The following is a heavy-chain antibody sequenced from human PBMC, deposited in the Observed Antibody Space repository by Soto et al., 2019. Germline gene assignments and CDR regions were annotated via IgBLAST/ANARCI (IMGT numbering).Heavy chain of an antibody. D-gene: IGHD2-21*02. CDR3: ARDRGDYYFDY. Sequence: SETLSLTCAVSGGSISSGGYSWSWIRQPPGKGLEWIGYIYHSGSTYYNPSLKSRVTISVDTSKNQFSLKLSSVTAADTAVYYCARDRGDYYFDYWGQGTLVTVSS. V-gene: IGHV4-30-2*05. CDR1: GGSISSGGYS. CDR2: IYHSGST. J-gene: IGHJ4*02.